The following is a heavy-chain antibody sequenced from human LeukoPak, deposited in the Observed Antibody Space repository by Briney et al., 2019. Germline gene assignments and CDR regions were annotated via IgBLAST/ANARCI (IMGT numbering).Heavy chain of an antibody. Sequence: ASVKVSCKASGGTFSSYAISWVRQAPGQGLEWMGGIIPIFGTANYAQKFQGRVTITADESTSTAYMELSSLRSEDTAVYYCARASLLDIVVVPAALWGQGTLVTVSS. CDR2: IIPIFGTA. J-gene: IGHJ4*02. CDR3: ARASLLDIVVVPAAL. CDR1: GGTFSSYA. D-gene: IGHD2-2*01. V-gene: IGHV1-69*01.